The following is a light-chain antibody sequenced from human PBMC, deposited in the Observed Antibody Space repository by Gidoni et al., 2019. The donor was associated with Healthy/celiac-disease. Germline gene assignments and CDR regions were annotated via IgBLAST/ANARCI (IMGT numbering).Light chain of an antibody. Sequence: EIVLTQSPATLSLSPGERATLSCRASQSVSSYLAWYQQKPGQAPRLLIYDASNRATGIPARFSGSGSGTDFTLTISSPVPEDFAVYYCQQRSNWRGTFGSGTKVDIK. CDR3: QQRSNWRGT. V-gene: IGKV3-11*01. CDR2: DAS. J-gene: IGKJ3*01. CDR1: QSVSSY.